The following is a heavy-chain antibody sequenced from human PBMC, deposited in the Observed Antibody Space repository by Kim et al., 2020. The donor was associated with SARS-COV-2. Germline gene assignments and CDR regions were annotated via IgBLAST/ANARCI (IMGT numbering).Heavy chain of an antibody. J-gene: IGHJ4*02. D-gene: IGHD6-19*01. CDR3: ARGGGYNTGWAFDF. CDR2: TYYRSTWYN. V-gene: IGHV6-1*01. CDR1: GDSVSGNNTT. Sequence: SQTLSLTCAISGDSVSGNNTTWNWIRQSPSRGLEWLARTYYRSTWYNDYAVSVKSRITINADTSRNQFSLQLNSVTPEDTAVYYCARGGGYNTGWAFDFWGQGTLVTVSS.